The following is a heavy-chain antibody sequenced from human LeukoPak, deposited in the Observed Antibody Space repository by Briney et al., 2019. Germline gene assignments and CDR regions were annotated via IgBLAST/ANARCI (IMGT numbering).Heavy chain of an antibody. Sequence: PETLSLTCAVYGGSFSGYYWSWIRQPPGKGLEWIGEINHSGSTNYNPSLKSRVTISVDTSKNQFSLKLSSVTAADTAVYYCAVSPYYYDSSGRLFDYWGQGTLVTVSS. J-gene: IGHJ4*02. CDR2: INHSGST. CDR1: GGSFSGYY. D-gene: IGHD3-22*01. CDR3: AVSPYYYDSSGRLFDY. V-gene: IGHV4-34*01.